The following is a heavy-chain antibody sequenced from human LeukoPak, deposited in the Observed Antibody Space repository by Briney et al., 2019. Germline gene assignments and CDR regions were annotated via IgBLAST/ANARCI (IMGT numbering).Heavy chain of an antibody. V-gene: IGHV4-34*01. CDR2: INHSGST. J-gene: IGHJ6*04. CDR3: ARAKGSGSSNKRYYYGMDV. Sequence: PSETLSLTCAVYGGSFCGYYWSWIRQPPGKGLEWIGEINHSGSTNYNPSLKSRVTISVDTSKNQFSLKLSSVTAADTAVYYCARAKGSGSSNKRYYYGMDVWGKGTTVTVSS. CDR1: GGSFCGYY. D-gene: IGHD3-10*01.